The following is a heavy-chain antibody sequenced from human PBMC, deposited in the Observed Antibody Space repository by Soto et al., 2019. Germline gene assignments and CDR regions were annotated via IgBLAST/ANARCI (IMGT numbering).Heavy chain of an antibody. D-gene: IGHD4-17*01. CDR1: GFTFSSYW. CDR3: ARTYGSRGYYGMDV. Sequence: GGSLRLSCAASGFTFSSYWMSWVRQAPGKGLEWVANIKQDGSEKYYVDSVKGRFTISRDNAKNSLYLQMNSLRAEDTAVYYCARTYGSRGYYGMDVWGQGTTVTVSS. V-gene: IGHV3-7*01. J-gene: IGHJ6*02. CDR2: IKQDGSEK.